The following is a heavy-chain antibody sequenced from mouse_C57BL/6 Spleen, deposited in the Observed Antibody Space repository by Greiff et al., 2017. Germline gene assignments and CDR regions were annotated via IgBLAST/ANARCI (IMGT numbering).Heavy chain of an antibody. D-gene: IGHD2-3*01. CDR1: GFTFSSYT. CDR2: ISGGGGNT. V-gene: IGHV5-9*01. CDR3: ARIYDGYYPAWFAY. Sequence: EVKVVESGGGLVKPGGSLKLSCAASGFTFSSYTMSWVRQTPEKRLEWVATISGGGGNTYYPDSVKGRFTISRDNAKNTLYLQMSSLRSEDTALYYCARIYDGYYPAWFAYWGQGTLVTVSA. J-gene: IGHJ3*01.